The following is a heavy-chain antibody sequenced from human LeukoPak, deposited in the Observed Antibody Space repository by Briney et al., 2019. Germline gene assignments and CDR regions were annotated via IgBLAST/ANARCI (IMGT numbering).Heavy chain of an antibody. CDR2: INPKSGGT. CDR3: ARDLGISGWYAPPLGYFDY. J-gene: IGHJ4*02. Sequence: GASVKISCKASGYTFTGYCMHWVRQAPGQGLEWMGWINPKSGGTNYAQKFQGRVTMTRDTPISTTYMELSRLRSDDTAVYYCARDLGISGWYAPPLGYFDYWGQGTLVTVSS. CDR1: GYTFTGYC. D-gene: IGHD6-19*01. V-gene: IGHV1-2*02.